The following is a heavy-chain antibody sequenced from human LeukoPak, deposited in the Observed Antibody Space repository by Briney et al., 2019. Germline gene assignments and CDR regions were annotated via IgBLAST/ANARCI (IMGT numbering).Heavy chain of an antibody. V-gene: IGHV3-48*01. CDR1: EFTFSSYS. J-gene: IGHJ4*02. D-gene: IGHD3-22*01. CDR2: ITNSGNSK. Sequence: GGSLRLSCAASEFTFSSYSMNWVRQAPGKGLEWVSYITNSGNSKSCADSVKGRFTISRDNTKNSLYLQMNGLRAEDTAVYYCARTRSSDYLTFDYWGQGILVTVSS. CDR3: ARTRSSDYLTFDY.